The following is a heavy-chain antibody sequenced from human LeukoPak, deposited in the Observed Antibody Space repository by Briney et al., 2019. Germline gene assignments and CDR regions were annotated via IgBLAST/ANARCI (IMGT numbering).Heavy chain of an antibody. J-gene: IGHJ4*02. D-gene: IGHD6-13*01. CDR2: ISYDGSNK. V-gene: IGHV3-30*18. Sequence: GGSLRLSCAASGFTFSSYGMHWVRQAPGKGLEWVAVISYDGSNKYYADSVKGRFTISRDNSKNTLYLQMNSLRAEDTAVYYCAKVLMDYSSSWYFDYWGQGTLVTVSS. CDR1: GFTFSSYG. CDR3: AKVLMDYSSSWYFDY.